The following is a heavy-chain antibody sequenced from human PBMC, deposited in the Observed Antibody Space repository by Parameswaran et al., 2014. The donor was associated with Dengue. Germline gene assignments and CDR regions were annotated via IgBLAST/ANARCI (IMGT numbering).Heavy chain of an antibody. V-gene: IGHV4-34*01. CDR3: ASTYYDFWSGYYWYFDY. D-gene: IGHD3-3*01. Sequence: SQTLSLTCAVYGGSFSGYYWSWIRQPPGKGLEWIGEINHSGSTNYNPSLKSRVTISVDTSKNQFSLKLSSVTAADTAVYYCASTYYDFWSGYYWYFDYWGQGTLVTVSS. CDR2: INHSGST. J-gene: IGHJ4*02. CDR1: GGSFSGYY.